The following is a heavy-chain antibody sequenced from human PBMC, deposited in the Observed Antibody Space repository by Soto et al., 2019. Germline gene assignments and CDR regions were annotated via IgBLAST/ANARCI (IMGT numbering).Heavy chain of an antibody. CDR2: MNPNSGNT. Sequence: QVQLVQSGAEVKKPGASVKVSCKASGYTFTSYDINWVRQATGQGLEWMGWMNPNSGNTGYAQKFQASVTMTRNTSIRSAYMELSSLRSEDTAVYYCARTRGVRGIAVDGLSRNWFDPWGQGTLVTVSS. J-gene: IGHJ5*02. D-gene: IGHD6-19*01. CDR1: GYTFTSYD. CDR3: ARTRGVRGIAVDGLSRNWFDP. V-gene: IGHV1-8*01.